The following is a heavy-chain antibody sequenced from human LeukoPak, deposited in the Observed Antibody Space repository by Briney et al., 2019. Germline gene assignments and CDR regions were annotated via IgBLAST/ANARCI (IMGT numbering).Heavy chain of an antibody. D-gene: IGHD5-18*01. CDR3: ARLRGYSYAADP. CDR1: GDSMSSSSVYY. V-gene: IGHV4-39*01. J-gene: IGHJ5*02. Sequence: PSETLSPTCTVSGDSMSSSSVYYWGWIRQAPGKGLEWIGSIYDTGNTHYSPTLQSRVSIYLEKSQNQFSLKLTSVTAADTAVYYCARLRGYSYAADPWGRGTLVTVSS. CDR2: IYDTGNT.